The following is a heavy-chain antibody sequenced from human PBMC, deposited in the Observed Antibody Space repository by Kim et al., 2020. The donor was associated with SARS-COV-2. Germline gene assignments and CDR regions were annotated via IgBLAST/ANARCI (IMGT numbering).Heavy chain of an antibody. J-gene: IGHJ4*02. CDR3: ARGLVGPDGYYLDY. V-gene: IGHV1-69*13. Sequence: SVKVSCKASGGTFSSYAISWVRQAPGQGLEWMGGIIPIFGTANYAQKFQGRVTITADESTSTAYMELSSLRSEDTAVYYCARGLVGPDGYYLDYWGQGTRVTVSS. CDR2: IIPIFGTA. D-gene: IGHD1-26*01. CDR1: GGTFSSYA.